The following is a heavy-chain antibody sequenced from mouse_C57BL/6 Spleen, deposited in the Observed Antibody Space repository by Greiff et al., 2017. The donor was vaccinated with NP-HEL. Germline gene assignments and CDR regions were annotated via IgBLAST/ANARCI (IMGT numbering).Heavy chain of an antibody. CDR1: GFSLTSYG. D-gene: IGHD1-1*01. Sequence: QVQLKQSGPGLVQPSQSLSITCTVSGFSLTSYGVHWVRQSPGKGLEWLGVIWRGGSTDYNVAFMSRLSITKDNSKSQVFFKMNSLQADDTAIYYCAKIPRTDYGSSYWYFDVWGTGTTVTVSS. J-gene: IGHJ1*03. CDR2: IWRGGST. V-gene: IGHV2-5*01. CDR3: AKIPRTDYGSSYWYFDV.